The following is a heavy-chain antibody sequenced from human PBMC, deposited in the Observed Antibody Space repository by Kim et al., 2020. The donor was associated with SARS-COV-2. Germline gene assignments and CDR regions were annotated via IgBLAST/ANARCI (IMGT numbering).Heavy chain of an antibody. CDR1: GFTFSSYG. V-gene: IGHV3-33*01. CDR2: IWYDGSNK. CDR3: ARESMYGSGSYYCDY. D-gene: IGHD3-10*01. J-gene: IGHJ4*02. Sequence: GGSLRLSCAASGFTFSSYGMHWVRQAPGKGLEWVAVIWYDGSNKYYADSVKGRFTISRDNSKNTLYLQMNSLRAEDTAVYYCARESMYGSGSYYCDYWGQGTLVTVSS.